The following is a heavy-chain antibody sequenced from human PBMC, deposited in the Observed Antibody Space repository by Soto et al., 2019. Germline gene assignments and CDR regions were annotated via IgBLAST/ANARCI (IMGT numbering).Heavy chain of an antibody. D-gene: IGHD6-19*01. V-gene: IGHV3-23*01. J-gene: IGHJ4*02. CDR1: GFTFSSYA. CDR3: ARRSSGWYFDY. CDR2: ISGSGGST. Sequence: EVQLLESGGGLVQPGGSLRLSCAASGFTFSSYAMSWVRQAPGKGLEWVSAISGSGGSTYYADSVKGRFTISRDNSKNTLYLQMNSLIADDTAVYYCARRSSGWYFDYWGQGTLVTVSS.